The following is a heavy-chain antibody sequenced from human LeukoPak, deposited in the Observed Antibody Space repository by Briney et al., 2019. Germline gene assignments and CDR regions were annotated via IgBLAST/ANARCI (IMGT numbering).Heavy chain of an antibody. D-gene: IGHD2-2*02. V-gene: IGHV1-8*01. CDR2: MNPNSGNT. CDR1: GYTFTSYD. Sequence: ASVKVSCKASGYTFTSYDINWVRQATGQGLEWMGWMNPNSGNTGYAQKFQGRVTMTTDTSTSTAYMELKSLRSDDTAVYYCARRLPAAIRYAFDYWGQGTLVTVSS. J-gene: IGHJ4*02. CDR3: ARRLPAAIRYAFDY.